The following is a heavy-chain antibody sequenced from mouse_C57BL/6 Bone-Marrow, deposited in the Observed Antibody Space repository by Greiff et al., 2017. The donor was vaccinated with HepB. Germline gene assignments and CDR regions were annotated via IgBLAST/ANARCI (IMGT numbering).Heavy chain of an antibody. V-gene: IGHV10-1*01. CDR3: VGRWLLRNDYAMDY. CDR1: GFSFNTYA. J-gene: IGHJ4*01. CDR2: IRSKSNNYAT. Sequence: EVMLVESGGGLVQPKGSLKLSCAASGFSFNTYAMNWVRQAPGKGLEWVARIRSKSNNYATYYADSVKDRFTISRDDSESMLYLQMNSSKTEDTDMYYCVGRWLLRNDYAMDYWGQGTSVTVSS. D-gene: IGHD2-3*01.